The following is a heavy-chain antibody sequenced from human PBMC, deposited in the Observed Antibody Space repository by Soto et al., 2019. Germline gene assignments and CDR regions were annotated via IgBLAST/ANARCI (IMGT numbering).Heavy chain of an antibody. CDR2: MNPNSGNT. CDR1: GYTFTSYD. CDR3: ARTLYGDNVDY. Sequence: QVKLVQSGAEVKKPGASVKVSCKASGYTFTSYDINWVRQATGQGLEWMGWMNPNSGNTGYAQKFQGRITMTRNTSLGTAYMAPSSLRSEDTAVYYCARTLYGDNVDYWSQGTLVTVSS. D-gene: IGHD4-17*01. J-gene: IGHJ4*02. V-gene: IGHV1-8*01.